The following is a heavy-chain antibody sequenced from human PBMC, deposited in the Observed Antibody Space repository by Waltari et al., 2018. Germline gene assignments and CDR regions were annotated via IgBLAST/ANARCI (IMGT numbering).Heavy chain of an antibody. J-gene: IGHJ4*02. V-gene: IGHV3-23*01. Sequence: EVQLLESGGGLVQPGGSLRLSCAASGFTFSSYAMSWVRQAPGKGLAWVSAISGSGGSTYYADAVKGRFTISRDNSKNTLYLQMNSLRAEDTAVYYCAKDLPYYYDSSGYYPYGLFDYWGQGTLVTVSS. CDR1: GFTFSSYA. CDR2: ISGSGGST. CDR3: AKDLPYYYDSSGYYPYGLFDY. D-gene: IGHD3-22*01.